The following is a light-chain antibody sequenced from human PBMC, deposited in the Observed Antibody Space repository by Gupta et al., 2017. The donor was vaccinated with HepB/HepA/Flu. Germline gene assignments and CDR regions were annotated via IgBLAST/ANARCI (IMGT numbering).Light chain of an antibody. CDR3: QQYDNRPLT. CDR1: QDINNY. Sequence: DIRMTQSPSSLSASVGDRVTITCQASQDINNYLNWYQQKPEEAPKLLIYDVSNLKTGVPSRFSGSGSGTDFSFTIRSLQPEDIATYFCQQYDNRPLTFGGGTRVETK. J-gene: IGKJ4*02. V-gene: IGKV1-33*01. CDR2: DVS.